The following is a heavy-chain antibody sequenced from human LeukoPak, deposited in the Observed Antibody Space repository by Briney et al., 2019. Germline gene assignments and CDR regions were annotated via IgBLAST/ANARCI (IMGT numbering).Heavy chain of an antibody. CDR1: GGTFSSYA. D-gene: IGHD3-9*01. Sequence: GASVKVSCKASGGTFSSYAISWVRQAPGQGLEWMGWISAYNGNTNYAQKLQGRVTMTTDTSTSTAYMELRSLRSDDTAVYYCARDSYYDILTGYYPWAYYYYGMDVWGQGTTVTVSS. V-gene: IGHV1-18*01. CDR3: ARDSYYDILTGYYPWAYYYYGMDV. CDR2: ISAYNGNT. J-gene: IGHJ6*02.